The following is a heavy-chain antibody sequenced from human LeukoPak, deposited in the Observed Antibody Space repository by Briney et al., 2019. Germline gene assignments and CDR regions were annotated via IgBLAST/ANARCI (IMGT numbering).Heavy chain of an antibody. D-gene: IGHD3/OR15-3a*01. J-gene: IGHJ3*02. V-gene: IGHV3-21*01. Sequence: GGSLRLSCAASAFTFSSYSMNWVRQAPGKGLEWVSSISSSGSYIYYADSVKGRFTISRDNAKNSLHLQMNSLRAEDTAVYYCARGSTVAPWTGLDIWGHGTMVTVSS. CDR3: ARGSTVAPWTGLDI. CDR2: ISSSGSYI. CDR1: AFTFSSYS.